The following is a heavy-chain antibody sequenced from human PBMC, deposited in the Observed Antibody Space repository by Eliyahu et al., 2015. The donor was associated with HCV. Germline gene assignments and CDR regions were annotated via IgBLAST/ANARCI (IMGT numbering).Heavy chain of an antibody. CDR3: ARVPLWFGELFAMDV. J-gene: IGHJ6*02. D-gene: IGHD3-10*01. V-gene: IGHV3-53*01. CDR1: GFXVSSNY. CDR2: IYAGGTT. Sequence: EVQLVESGGGLIQPGGSLXLSCAASGFXVSSNYMSWVRQAPGKGLEWVSLIYAGGTTYYYADSVKGRFTISRDNSKNTLYLQMNSLRAEDTALYYCARVPLWFGELFAMDVWGQGTTVTVSS.